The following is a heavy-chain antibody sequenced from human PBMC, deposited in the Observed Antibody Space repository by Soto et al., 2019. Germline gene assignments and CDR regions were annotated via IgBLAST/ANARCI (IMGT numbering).Heavy chain of an antibody. J-gene: IGHJ4*02. Sequence: WGSLRLSCAASGVSVTNAWINSFRHTPGKGLEWVVRIKSKADGGTTDYGASVKGRFTISRDDSKNTLYLQMKSLKTEDTAVYYCTTGTVGYSYGYWGQGTLVTVSS. V-gene: IGHV3-15*01. CDR2: IKSKADGGTT. CDR1: GVSVTNAW. CDR3: TTGTVGYSYGY. D-gene: IGHD5-18*01.